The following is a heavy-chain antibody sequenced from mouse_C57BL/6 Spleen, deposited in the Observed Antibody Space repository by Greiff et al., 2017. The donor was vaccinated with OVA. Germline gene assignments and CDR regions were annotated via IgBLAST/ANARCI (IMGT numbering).Heavy chain of an antibody. V-gene: IGHV1-5*01. CDR1: GYTFTSYW. CDR3: TRFDYYGSPSDY. CDR2: IYPGNSDT. Sequence: VQLQQSGTVLARPGASVKMSCKTSGYTFTSYWMHWVKQRPGQGLAWIGAIYPGNSDTSYNQKFKGKAKLTAVTSASTAYMELSSLTNEDSAVYYGTRFDYYGSPSDYWGQGTTLTVSS. J-gene: IGHJ2*01. D-gene: IGHD1-1*01.